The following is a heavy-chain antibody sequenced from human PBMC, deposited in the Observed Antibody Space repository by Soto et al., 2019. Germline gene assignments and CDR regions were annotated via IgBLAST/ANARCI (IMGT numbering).Heavy chain of an antibody. CDR2: INPNSGGT. V-gene: IGHV1-2*02. CDR3: ARDPRITFGGVIVNFFDY. Sequence: WVKFSCKASGFTLPCFYMHWLRHATGQGLEWMGWINPNSGGTNYAQKFQGRVTMTRDTSISTAYMELSRLRSDDTAVYYCARDPRITFGGVIVNFFDYWGQGTLVTVSS. D-gene: IGHD3-16*02. CDR1: GFTLPCFY. J-gene: IGHJ4*02.